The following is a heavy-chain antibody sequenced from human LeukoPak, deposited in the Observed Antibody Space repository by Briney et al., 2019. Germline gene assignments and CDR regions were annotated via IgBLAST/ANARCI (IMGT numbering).Heavy chain of an antibody. D-gene: IGHD6-13*01. V-gene: IGHV1-18*01. Sequence: ASVKVSCKASGYTFTSYGISWVRQAPGQGLEWMGWISAYNGNTNYAQKLQGRVTMTTDTSTSTAYMELRSLRSDDTAVYYCARFHSSSWHHNWFDPWGQGTLVTVSS. CDR2: ISAYNGNT. CDR3: ARFHSSSWHHNWFDP. CDR1: GYTFTSYG. J-gene: IGHJ5*02.